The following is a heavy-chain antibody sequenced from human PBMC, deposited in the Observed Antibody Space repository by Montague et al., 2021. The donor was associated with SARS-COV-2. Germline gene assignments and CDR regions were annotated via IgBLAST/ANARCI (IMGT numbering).Heavy chain of an antibody. CDR2: TYYRSKWYN. Sequence: CAISGDSVSSNSAAWNWIRQSPSRGLEWLGRTYYRSKWYNDYAVSVKSRITINPDTSKNQFSLKLTSVAAADTAVYYCARLRDGVVPSPILGVGPLYSYYYMDVWGRGTPVTVSS. D-gene: IGHD3-10*01. J-gene: IGHJ6*03. V-gene: IGHV6-1*01. CDR3: ARLRDGVVPSPILGVGPLYSYYYMDV. CDR1: GDSVSSNSAA.